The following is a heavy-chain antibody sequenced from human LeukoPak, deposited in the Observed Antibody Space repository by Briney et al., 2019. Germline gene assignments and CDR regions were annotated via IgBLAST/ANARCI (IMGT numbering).Heavy chain of an antibody. CDR3: ARLPSGRRAWFDP. Sequence: SETLSLTCTVSGGSISSYYWSWIRQPPGKGLEWIGYIYTSGSTNYNPSLKSRVTISVDTPKNQFSLKLSSVTAADTAVYYCARLPSGRRAWFDPWGQGTLVTVSS. J-gene: IGHJ5*02. V-gene: IGHV4-4*09. D-gene: IGHD3-10*01. CDR2: IYTSGST. CDR1: GGSISSYY.